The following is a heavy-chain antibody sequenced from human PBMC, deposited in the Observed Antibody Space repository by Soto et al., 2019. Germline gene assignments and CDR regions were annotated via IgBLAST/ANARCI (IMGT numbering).Heavy chain of an antibody. CDR2: INWNGGST. D-gene: IGHD2-2*02. J-gene: IGHJ4*02. Sequence: EVQLVESGGAVVRPGGSLRLSCAASGFTFDDYVMSWVRQAPGKGLEWVAAINWNGGSTTYADSLKGRFTISRDNAKNSLHLQISSLRAEDTALYYCARCSRTSCYIMASFDYWGQGTLVTVSS. V-gene: IGHV3-20*04. CDR3: ARCSRTSCYIMASFDY. CDR1: GFTFDDYV.